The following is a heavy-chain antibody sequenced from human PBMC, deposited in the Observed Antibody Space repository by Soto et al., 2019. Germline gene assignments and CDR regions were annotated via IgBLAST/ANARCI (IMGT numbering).Heavy chain of an antibody. V-gene: IGHV3-7*01. CDR2: IKQDGSEK. D-gene: IGHD3-3*01. CDR1: GFTFSSYW. CDR3: ARAPLRFLEWLLSDYFDY. J-gene: IGHJ4*02. Sequence: GGSLRLSCAASGFTFSSYWMSWVRQAPGKGLEWVANIKQDGSEKYYVDSVKGRFTISRDNAKNSLYLQMNSLRAEDTAVYYFARAPLRFLEWLLSDYFDYWGQGTLVTVSS.